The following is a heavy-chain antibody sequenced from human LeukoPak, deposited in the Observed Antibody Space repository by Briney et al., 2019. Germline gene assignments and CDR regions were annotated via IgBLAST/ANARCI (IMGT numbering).Heavy chain of an antibody. V-gene: IGHV3-21*01. Sequence: PGGSLRLSCAASGFTFSSYSMNWVRQAPGKGLEWVLSISSSSSYIYYADSVKGRFTISRDNAKNSLYLQMNSLRAEDTAVYYCARADSSGRGAFDIWGQGTMVTVSS. J-gene: IGHJ3*02. D-gene: IGHD6-25*01. CDR1: GFTFSSYS. CDR3: ARADSSGRGAFDI. CDR2: ISSSSSYI.